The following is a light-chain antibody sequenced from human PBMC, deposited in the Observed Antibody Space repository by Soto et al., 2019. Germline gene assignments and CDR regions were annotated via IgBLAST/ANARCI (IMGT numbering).Light chain of an antibody. CDR2: ENN. Sequence: QSVLTQPPSVSAAPGQKVTISCSGSSSNIGNNYVSWYQQLPGTAPKLLIYENNKRPSGIPDRFSGSKSGTSATLGITGLQTGDEADYYCATCDKSLSAGVFGGGTKLTVL. CDR3: ATCDKSLSAGV. J-gene: IGLJ3*02. CDR1: SSNIGNNY. V-gene: IGLV1-51*01.